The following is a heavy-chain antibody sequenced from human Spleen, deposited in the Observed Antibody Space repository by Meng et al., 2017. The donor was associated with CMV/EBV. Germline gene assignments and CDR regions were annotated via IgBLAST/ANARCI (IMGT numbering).Heavy chain of an antibody. D-gene: IGHD1-7*01. V-gene: IGHV1-2*02. Sequence: SGYTFTGYYMHWVRQAPGQGLEWMGWIKPKTGDTKYGPNFQGRVTMTRDTAIATAYMEVSRLTSDDTAVYFCARVSRGIMWNSFKDFWGQGTLVTVSS. CDR3: ARVSRGIMWNSFKDF. CDR1: GYTFTGYY. J-gene: IGHJ4*02. CDR2: IKPKTGDT.